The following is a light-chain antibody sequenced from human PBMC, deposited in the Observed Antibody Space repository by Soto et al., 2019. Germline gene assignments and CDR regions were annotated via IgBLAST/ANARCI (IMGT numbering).Light chain of an antibody. V-gene: IGLV1-47*01. CDR3: AAWDDSHYV. CDR2: RNN. CDR1: SSNIGSNY. J-gene: IGLJ1*01. Sequence: QSALTQPPSASGTPGQRVTISCSGKSSNIGSNYVYWYQQLPGTAPKLLIYRNNQRPSGVPDRFSGSKSGTSASLAISGLRSEDEADYYCAAWDDSHYVFGTGTKVTVL.